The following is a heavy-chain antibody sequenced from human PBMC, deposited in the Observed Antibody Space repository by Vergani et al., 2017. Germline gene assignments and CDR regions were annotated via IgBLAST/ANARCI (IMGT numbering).Heavy chain of an antibody. J-gene: IGHJ6*03. Sequence: EVQLVETGGGLIQPGGSLRLSCAASGFTVSSNYMSWVRQAPGNGLEWVSVIYSGSSTYFADSVEGRFTISRDNSKNTLYLKMNSLRAEDTAVYYCVRGWITIFPPYYYYMDVWGKGTTVTVSS. CDR3: VRGWITIFPPYYYYMDV. D-gene: IGHD3-3*01. CDR1: GFTVSSNY. CDR2: IYSGSST. V-gene: IGHV3-53*02.